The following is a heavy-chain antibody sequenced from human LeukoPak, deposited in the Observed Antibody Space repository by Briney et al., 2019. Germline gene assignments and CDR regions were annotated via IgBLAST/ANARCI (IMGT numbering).Heavy chain of an antibody. D-gene: IGHD6-19*01. Sequence: SETLSLTCTVSGGSISSSSYYWGWIRQPPGKGLEWIGSIYFGGSTYYNPSLKSRVTISVDTTKNQFSLKLSSMTAADTAVYYCARGGVAVAGVPYYYYGMDVWGQGTTVTVSS. CDR3: ARGGVAVAGVPYYYYGMDV. J-gene: IGHJ6*02. CDR2: IYFGGST. V-gene: IGHV4-39*07. CDR1: GGSISSSSYY.